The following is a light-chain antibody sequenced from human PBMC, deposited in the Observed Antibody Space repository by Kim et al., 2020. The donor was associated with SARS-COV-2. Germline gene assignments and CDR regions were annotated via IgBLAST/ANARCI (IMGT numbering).Light chain of an antibody. V-gene: IGLV2-14*01. Sequence: QSALTQPASVSGSPGQSITISCTGTSSDVGGYNYVSWHQQHPGKAPKLMIYDVSKRPSGVSNRFSGSKSGNTASLTISGLQAEDEADYYCSSYTSSSTFFGGGTQLTVL. CDR1: SSDVGGYNY. CDR2: DVS. J-gene: IGLJ2*01. CDR3: SSYTSSSTF.